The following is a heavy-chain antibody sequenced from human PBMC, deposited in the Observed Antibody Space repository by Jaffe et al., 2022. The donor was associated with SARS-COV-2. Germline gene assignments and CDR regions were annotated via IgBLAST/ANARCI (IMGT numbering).Heavy chain of an antibody. CDR1: GFTFDDYA. CDR2: ISWNSGSI. CDR3: AKDLGSSGYGVDY. J-gene: IGHJ4*02. Sequence: EVQLVESGGGLVQPGRSLRLSCAASGFTFDDYAMHWVRQAPGKGLEWVSGISWNSGSIGYADSVKGRFTISRDNAKNSLYLQMNSLRAEDTALYYCAKDLGSSGYGVDYWGQGTLVTVSS. V-gene: IGHV3-9*01. D-gene: IGHD3-22*01.